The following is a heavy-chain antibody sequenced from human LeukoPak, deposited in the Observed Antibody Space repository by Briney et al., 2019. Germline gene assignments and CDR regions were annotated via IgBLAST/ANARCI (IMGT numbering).Heavy chain of an antibody. CDR3: ARGGGHGVVVVLAAISY. CDR2: INPSGGST. Sequence: ASVKVSCKASGYTFTSYYMHWVRQAPGQGLEWMGIINPSGGSTSYAQKFQGRVTMTRDTSTSTVYMELSSLRSEDTAVYYCARGGGHGVVVVLAAISYWGQGTLVTVSS. J-gene: IGHJ4*02. CDR1: GYTFTSYY. D-gene: IGHD2-2*02. V-gene: IGHV1-46*01.